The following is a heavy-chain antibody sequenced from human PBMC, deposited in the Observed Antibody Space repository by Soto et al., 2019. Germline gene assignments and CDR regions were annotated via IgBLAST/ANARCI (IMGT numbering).Heavy chain of an antibody. V-gene: IGHV3-23*01. D-gene: IGHD6-13*01. Sequence: VGSLRLSCASSGFSFFSSAMSCVRHTPGGCLEWVSSISGRAEKTYYADSVKGRFTISRHISKGTLSLEMTSLRAEDSALYYCARSRDRDAWYSLDYWGQGTLVTVSS. CDR2: ISGRAEKT. CDR1: GFSFFSSA. J-gene: IGHJ4*02. CDR3: ARSRDRDAWYSLDY.